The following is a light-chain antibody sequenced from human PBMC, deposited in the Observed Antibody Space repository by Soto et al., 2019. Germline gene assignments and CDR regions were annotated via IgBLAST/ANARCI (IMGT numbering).Light chain of an antibody. J-gene: IGKJ1*01. CDR1: QSIDSK. CDR2: AAS. Sequence: IVMTQSPATLSVSPGERATLSCRAGQSIDSKLAWYQQRPGQAPRLLIYAASTRATGIPARFSGSGSGTEFTLTISGLQSEEFSVYYCQQYKSWRTFGQGTNVEIK. CDR3: QQYKSWRT. V-gene: IGKV3-15*01.